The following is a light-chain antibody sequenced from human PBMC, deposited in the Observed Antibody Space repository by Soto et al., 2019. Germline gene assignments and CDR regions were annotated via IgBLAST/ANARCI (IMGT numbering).Light chain of an antibody. CDR1: QSVLYSSNNKNY. CDR3: QQHYNTPLT. Sequence: DIVMTQSPDSLAVSLGERATINCKSSQSVLYSSNNKNYLAWYQQKPGQPPKLLIYWASTRESGVPDRFSGSGSGTDFTLTISSLQAEEVAVYYCQQHYNTPLTFGGGTKVEIK. CDR2: WAS. V-gene: IGKV4-1*01. J-gene: IGKJ4*01.